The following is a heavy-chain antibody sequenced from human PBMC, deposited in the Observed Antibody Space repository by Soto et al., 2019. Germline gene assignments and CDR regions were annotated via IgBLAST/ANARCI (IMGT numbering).Heavy chain of an antibody. CDR2: IYYSGST. J-gene: IGHJ5*02. V-gene: IGHV4-59*12. D-gene: IGHD3-10*01. Sequence: PSETLSLTCTVSGGSISSYYWSWIRQPPGKGLEWIGYIYYSGSTYYNPSLKSRVTISVDTSKNQFSLKLSSVTAADTAVYYCARDTSGWFDPWGQGTLVTVS. CDR1: GGSISSYY. CDR3: ARDTSGWFDP.